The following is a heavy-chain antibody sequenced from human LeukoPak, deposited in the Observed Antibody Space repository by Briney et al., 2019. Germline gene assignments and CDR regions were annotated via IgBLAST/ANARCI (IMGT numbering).Heavy chain of an antibody. CDR2: IYHSGST. D-gene: IGHD2-2*01. J-gene: IGHJ5*02. Sequence: SETLSLTCTVSGGSINSSSYYWGWIRQPPGKGLEWIGSIYHSGSTYYNPSLKSRVTISVDTSKNQFSLKLSSVTAADTAVYYCITEPPMDFFVVVPAWGQGTLVTVSS. CDR1: GGSINSSSYY. CDR3: ITEPPMDFFVVVPA. V-gene: IGHV4-39*07.